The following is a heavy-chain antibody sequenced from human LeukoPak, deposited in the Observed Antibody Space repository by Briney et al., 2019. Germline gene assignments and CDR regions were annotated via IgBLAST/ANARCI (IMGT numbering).Heavy chain of an antibody. CDR3: ARDSLAAPWVLGYMDV. CDR1: GFTFSSYS. CDR2: IYSGGST. J-gene: IGHJ6*03. D-gene: IGHD2-15*01. V-gene: IGHV3-66*01. Sequence: PGGSLRLSCAASGFTFSSYSMNWVRQAPGKGLEWVSVIYSGGSTYYADSVKDRFTISRDNSKNTLYLQMNSLRAEDTAVYYCARDSLAAPWVLGYMDVWGKGTTVTISS.